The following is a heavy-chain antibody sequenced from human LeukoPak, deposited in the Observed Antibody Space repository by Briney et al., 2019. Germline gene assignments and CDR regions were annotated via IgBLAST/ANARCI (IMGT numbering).Heavy chain of an antibody. Sequence: GGSLRLSCAASGLTFSSYAMHWVRQAPGKGLEWVAVISYDGSNKYYADSVKGRFTISRDNSKNTLYLQMNSLRAEDTAVYYCARGGYYDGDGGWFDPWGQGTLVTVSS. V-gene: IGHV3-30-3*01. CDR2: ISYDGSNK. CDR3: ARGGYYDGDGGWFDP. D-gene: IGHD3-22*01. J-gene: IGHJ5*02. CDR1: GLTFSSYA.